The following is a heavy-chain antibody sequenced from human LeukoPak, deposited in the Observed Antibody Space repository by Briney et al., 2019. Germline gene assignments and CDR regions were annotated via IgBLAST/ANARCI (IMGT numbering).Heavy chain of an antibody. CDR2: IYHSGST. D-gene: IGHD3-10*01. Sequence: SETLSLTCAVSGGSISSSNWWSWVRQPPGKGLEWIGEIYHSGSTNYNPSLKSRVTISVDKSKNQFSLKLSSVTAADTAVYYCARYSTMVRGVRTFDYWGQGTLVTVSS. J-gene: IGHJ4*02. CDR3: ARYSTMVRGVRTFDY. V-gene: IGHV4-4*02. CDR1: GGSISSSNW.